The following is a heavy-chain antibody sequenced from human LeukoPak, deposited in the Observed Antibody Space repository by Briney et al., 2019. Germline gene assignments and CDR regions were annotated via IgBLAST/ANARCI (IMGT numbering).Heavy chain of an antibody. J-gene: IGHJ4*02. D-gene: IGHD6-19*01. CDR3: ARDVWTGVAVSDY. V-gene: IGHV3-7*01. Sequence: GGSLRLSCVASGFTFSSYWMTWVRQAPGKGLEWLANIKEDGSIQYYLDSVRGRFTISRDNAKTSVYLQLNSVRADDTAVYYCARDVWTGVAVSDYWGQGTLVTVSS. CDR2: IKEDGSIQ. CDR1: GFTFSSYW.